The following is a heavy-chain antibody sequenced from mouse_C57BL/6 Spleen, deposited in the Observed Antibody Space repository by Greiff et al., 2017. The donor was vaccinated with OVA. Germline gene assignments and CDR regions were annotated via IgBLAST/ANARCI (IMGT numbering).Heavy chain of an antibody. V-gene: IGHV1-59*01. CDR2: IDPSDSYT. D-gene: IGHD1-1*01. CDR3: AREGTLLLRFAY. J-gene: IGHJ3*01. Sequence: QVHVKQPGAELVRPGTSVKLSCTASGYTFTSYWMHWVKQRPGQGLEWIGVIDPSDSYTNYNQKFKGKATLTVDTSSSTAYMQLSSLTSEDSAVYYCAREGTLLLRFAYWGQGTLVTVSA. CDR1: GYTFTSYW.